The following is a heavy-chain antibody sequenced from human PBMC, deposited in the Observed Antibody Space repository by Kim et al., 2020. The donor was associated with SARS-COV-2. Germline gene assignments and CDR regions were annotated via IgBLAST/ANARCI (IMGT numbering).Heavy chain of an antibody. CDR2: ISNTGDTV. CDR1: TFAFSIYE. CDR3: ALIMPRENSFNI. D-gene: IGHD2-2*01. J-gene: IGHJ3*02. V-gene: IGHV3-48*03. Sequence: GGSLRLSCAASTFAFSIYEMNWLRQAPGKGLEWLSYISNTGDTVYYAESIEGRFTISRDNANNSLFLQMYSLRVEDTAVYYCALIMPRENSFNIWGQGTVVTVSS.